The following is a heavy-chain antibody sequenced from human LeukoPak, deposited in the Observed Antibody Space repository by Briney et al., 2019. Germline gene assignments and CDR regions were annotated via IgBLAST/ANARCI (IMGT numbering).Heavy chain of an antibody. D-gene: IGHD2-15*01. Sequence: SETLSLTCAVYGGSFSGYYWSWIRQPPGKGLEWIGEINHSGSTNYNPSLKSRVTISVDTSKNQFSLKLSSVTAADTAVYCCARSDPKRRYCSGGSCYTLPFDYWGQGTLVTVSS. J-gene: IGHJ4*02. V-gene: IGHV4-34*01. CDR3: ARSDPKRRYCSGGSCYTLPFDY. CDR1: GGSFSGYY. CDR2: INHSGST.